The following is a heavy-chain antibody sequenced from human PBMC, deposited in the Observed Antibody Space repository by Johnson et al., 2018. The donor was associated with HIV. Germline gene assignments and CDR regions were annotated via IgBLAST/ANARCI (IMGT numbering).Heavy chain of an antibody. CDR3: ARGDIGWNDDFAFDI. CDR2: ISYAGSNK. J-gene: IGHJ3*02. CDR1: GFTFTNYA. Sequence: QVQLVESGGGVVQPGRSLRLSCAASGFTFTNYAMHWVRQAPGKGLEWVAVISYAGSNKYYADSVKGRFTISRDNSKNTLYLQMHSLRGEDTAVYYCARGDIGWNDDFAFDIWGQGTMVTVSS. V-gene: IGHV3-30*04. D-gene: IGHD1-1*01.